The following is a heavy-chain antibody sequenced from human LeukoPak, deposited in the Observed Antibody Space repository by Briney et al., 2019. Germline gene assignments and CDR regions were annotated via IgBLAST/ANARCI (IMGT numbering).Heavy chain of an antibody. V-gene: IGHV1-8*03. D-gene: IGHD2-15*01. J-gene: IGHJ5*02. CDR1: GYTFTSYD. CDR2: MNPNNGNT. Sequence: ASVKVSCKASGYTFTSYDINWVRQATGQGLEWMGWMNPNNGNTGYAQKFQGRVTITRNTSISTAYMELSSLRSEDTAVYYCARGYYCSGGSCYSKWFDPWGQGTLVTVSS. CDR3: ARGYYCSGGSCYSKWFDP.